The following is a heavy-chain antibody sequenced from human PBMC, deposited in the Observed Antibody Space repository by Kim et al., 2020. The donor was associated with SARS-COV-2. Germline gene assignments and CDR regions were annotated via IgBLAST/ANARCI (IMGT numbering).Heavy chain of an antibody. J-gene: IGHJ4*02. CDR1: GYTFSTYD. CDR2: MNPITGNT. V-gene: IGHV1-8*01. CDR3: ARHCSGGICYYLSY. D-gene: IGHD2-15*01. Sequence: ASVKVSCKASGYTFSTYDINWVRQATGQGLEWMGWMNPITGNTGYAQKVQGRVSMTRDNSISTAYMELSSLRSEDTAVYYCARHCSGGICYYLSYWGQGTPVTVSS.